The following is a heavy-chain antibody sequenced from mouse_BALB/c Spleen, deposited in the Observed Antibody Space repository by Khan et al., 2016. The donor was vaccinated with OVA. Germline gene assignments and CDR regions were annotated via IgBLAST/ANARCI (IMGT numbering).Heavy chain of an antibody. CDR3: ARFRGGY. CDR2: INTYTREP. Sequence: QIQLVQSGPELKKPGETVKISCKASGYTFTNYVMNWVKQSPGKGLKWMGWINTYTREPKYDDDFKGRLALSLETSASTAYLKINSLKNEDTATYFGARFRGGYWGQGTTLTVSS. CDR1: GYTFTNYV. J-gene: IGHJ2*01. V-gene: IGHV9-3-1*01.